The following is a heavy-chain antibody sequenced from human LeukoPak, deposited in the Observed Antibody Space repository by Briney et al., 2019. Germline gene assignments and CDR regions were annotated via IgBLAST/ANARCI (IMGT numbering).Heavy chain of an antibody. D-gene: IGHD3-10*01. Sequence: SETLSLTCTVSGSSISSSSYYWGWIRQPPGKGLEWIGSIYYSGSTYYNPSLKSRVTISVDTSKNQFSLKLSSVTAADTAVYYCARIPGRSMVRGAMRAFDIWGQGTMVTVSS. V-gene: IGHV4-39*07. CDR1: GSSISSSSYY. J-gene: IGHJ3*02. CDR3: ARIPGRSMVRGAMRAFDI. CDR2: IYYSGST.